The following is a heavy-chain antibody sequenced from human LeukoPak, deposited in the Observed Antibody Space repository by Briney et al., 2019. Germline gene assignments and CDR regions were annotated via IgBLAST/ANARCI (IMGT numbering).Heavy chain of an antibody. D-gene: IGHD2-15*01. CDR1: GYTFTSYG. CDR2: ISAYNGNT. V-gene: IGHV1-18*01. CDR3: ARDHCSGGSCYLLDY. Sequence: ASMKVSCKASGYTFTSYGISWVRQAPGQGLEWMGWISAYNGNTNYAQKLQGRVTMTTDTSTSTAYMELRSLRSDDTAVYYCARDHCSGGSCYLLDYWGQGTLVTVSS. J-gene: IGHJ4*02.